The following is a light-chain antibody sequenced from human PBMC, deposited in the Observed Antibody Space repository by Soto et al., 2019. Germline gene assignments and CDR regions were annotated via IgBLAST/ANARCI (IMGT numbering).Light chain of an antibody. J-gene: IGLJ1*01. V-gene: IGLV2-14*01. CDR3: SSYTSSSTLV. Sequence: QSVLTQPASVSGSPGQSITISCTVTSSDVGGYNYVSWYQQHPGKAPKLMIYEVSNRPSGVSNRFSGSKFGNTASLTISGLQAEDEADYYCSSYTSSSTLVFGTGTKV. CDR2: EVS. CDR1: SSDVGGYNY.